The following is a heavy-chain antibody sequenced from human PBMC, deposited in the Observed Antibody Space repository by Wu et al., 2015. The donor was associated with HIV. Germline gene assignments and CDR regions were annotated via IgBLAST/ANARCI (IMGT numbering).Heavy chain of an antibody. Sequence: QVQLVQSGGEVKKPGASVKVSCKTSGYTFTDYFMHWVRQVPGQGLEWMGWTNVNTGGTKYAPKFQGRVTMTRDTSISTAYMELSRLRSDDTAVYYCARSLSSREPPFSRGLDYWGQGTLVTVSS. V-gene: IGHV1-2*02. CDR3: ARSLSSREPPFSRGLDY. D-gene: IGHD1-26*01. CDR1: GYTFTDYF. J-gene: IGHJ4*02. CDR2: TNVNTGGT.